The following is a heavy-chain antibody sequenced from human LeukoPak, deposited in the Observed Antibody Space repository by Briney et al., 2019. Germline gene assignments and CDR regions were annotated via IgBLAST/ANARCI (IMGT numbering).Heavy chain of an antibody. Sequence: SETLSLICAVSVASISNYYWSWIRQAPGKGLEWIGYISTSGSTNYNPSLKSRVSISLDTSNNRLSLNLNFVTAADTAVYFCASPRTSYRYTFDYWGPGALVTVSS. V-gene: IGHV4-4*09. CDR2: ISTSGST. CDR3: ASPRTSYRYTFDY. CDR1: VASISNYY. D-gene: IGHD5-18*01. J-gene: IGHJ4*02.